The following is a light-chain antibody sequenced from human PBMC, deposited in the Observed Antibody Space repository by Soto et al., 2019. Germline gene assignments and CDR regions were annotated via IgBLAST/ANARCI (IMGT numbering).Light chain of an antibody. V-gene: IGKV3-11*01. J-gene: IGKJ2*01. CDR1: QSVSGY. Sequence: EIVLTQSPATLSLSPGERATLFCSASQSVSGYLAWYQQKPGQAPRLVIHDVSRRAPDIPARFSGRGSGTDFTRTISSLEPEDFAVYYGRQRSDWPITFGQGTKLQ. CDR2: DVS. CDR3: RQRSDWPIT.